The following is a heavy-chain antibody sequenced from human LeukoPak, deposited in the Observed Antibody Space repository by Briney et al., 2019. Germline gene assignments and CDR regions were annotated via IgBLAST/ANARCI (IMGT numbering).Heavy chain of an antibody. D-gene: IGHD3-16*01. CDR3: ARDRLGAMLFFDS. CDR1: GFTFRSYE. J-gene: IGHJ4*02. Sequence: GGSLRLSCAASGFTFRSYEMNWVRQAPGKGLEWVSYISSSGSTIYYADSVKGRFTISRDNSKNTLYLQMNSLRAEDTALYYCARDRLGAMLFFDSWGQGTLVTVSS. CDR2: ISSSGSTI. V-gene: IGHV3-48*03.